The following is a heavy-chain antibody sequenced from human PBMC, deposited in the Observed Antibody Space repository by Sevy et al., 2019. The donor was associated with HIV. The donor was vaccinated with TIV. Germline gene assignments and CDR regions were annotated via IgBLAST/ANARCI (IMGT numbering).Heavy chain of an antibody. J-gene: IGHJ5*02. CDR2: ISSTSSYI. CDR3: ARDYNSGWRKFNVFDP. Sequence: GGSLRLSCAASGFTFSTYSMNWVRQAPGKGLEWVSSISSTSSYINYAYSVKGRFTISRDNAKNSLYLQMNNLGAEDTAVYYCARDYNSGWRKFNVFDPWGQGTLVTVSS. V-gene: IGHV3-21*01. CDR1: GFTFSTYS. D-gene: IGHD6-19*01.